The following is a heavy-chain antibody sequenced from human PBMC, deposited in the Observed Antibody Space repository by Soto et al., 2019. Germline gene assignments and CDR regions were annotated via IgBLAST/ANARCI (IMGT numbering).Heavy chain of an antibody. CDR3: ARGPPSTVVIFGERSRGIWFDP. CDR1: GYTFTSYA. CDR2: INAGNGNT. D-gene: IGHD3-10*01. V-gene: IGHV1-3*01. Sequence: ASVKVSCKASGYTFTSYAMHWVRQAPGQRLEWMGWINAGNGNTKYSQKFQGRVTITRDTSASTAYMELSSLRSEDTAVYYCARGPPSTVVIFGERSRGIWFDPWGQGTLVTVSS. J-gene: IGHJ5*02.